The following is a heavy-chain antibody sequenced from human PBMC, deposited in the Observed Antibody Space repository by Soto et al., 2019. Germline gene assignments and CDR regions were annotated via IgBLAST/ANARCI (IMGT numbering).Heavy chain of an antibody. D-gene: IGHD2-15*01. CDR3: AKDFKRVAAPPGFDP. Sequence: PGGSLRLSCAASGFTFSSYGMHWVRQAPGKGLEWVAVISYDGSNKYYADSVKGRFTISRDNSKNTLYLQMNSLRAEDTAMYYCAKDFKRVAAPPGFDPWGQGTLVTVSS. CDR1: GFTFSSYG. CDR2: ISYDGSNK. V-gene: IGHV3-30*18. J-gene: IGHJ5*02.